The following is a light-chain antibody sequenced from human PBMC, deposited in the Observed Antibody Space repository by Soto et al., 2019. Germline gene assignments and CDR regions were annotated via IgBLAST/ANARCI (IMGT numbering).Light chain of an antibody. J-gene: IGLJ2*01. CDR3: QSYDSSTVV. Sequence: NFMLTQPHSVSESPGKTVTISCTRSSGSIASNYVQWYQQRPGSAPTTVIYEDNQRPSAVPDRFSGFTDGSSNSASLTISGLQTEDEADYYCQSYDSSTVVFGGGTKLTVL. CDR2: EDN. CDR1: SGSIASNY. V-gene: IGLV6-57*04.